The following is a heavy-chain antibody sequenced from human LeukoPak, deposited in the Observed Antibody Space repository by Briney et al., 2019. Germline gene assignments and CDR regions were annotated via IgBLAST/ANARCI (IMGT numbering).Heavy chain of an antibody. CDR3: AHRQRMPHFDY. V-gene: IGHV2-5*01. Sequence: SGPTLVKPTQTLTLTCTFSGFSLSTSGVGVGWIRQPPGKALEWLALIYWNDDKRYSPSLKSRLTITKDTSKNQVVLTMTNMDPVGTATYYCAHRQRMPHFDYWGQGTLVTVSS. CDR1: GFSLSTSGVG. D-gene: IGHD2-15*01. CDR2: IYWNDDK. J-gene: IGHJ4*02.